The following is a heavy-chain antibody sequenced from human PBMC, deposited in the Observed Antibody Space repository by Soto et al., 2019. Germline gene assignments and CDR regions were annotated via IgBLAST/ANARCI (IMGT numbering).Heavy chain of an antibody. D-gene: IGHD2-2*01. Sequence: SETLSLTCAVYGGSFSGYYWSWIRQPPGKGLEWIGEINHSGSTNYNPSLKSRVTISVDTSKNQFSLKLSSVTAADTAVYYCARGVIVQLLVLTPYYYYGMEVWGQGTTVTVSS. J-gene: IGHJ6*02. CDR2: INHSGST. CDR1: GGSFSGYY. V-gene: IGHV4-34*01. CDR3: ARGVIVQLLVLTPYYYYGMEV.